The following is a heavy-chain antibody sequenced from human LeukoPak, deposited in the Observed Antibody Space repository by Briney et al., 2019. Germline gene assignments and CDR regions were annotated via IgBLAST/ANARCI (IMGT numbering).Heavy chain of an antibody. CDR3: ARDGFLGPVTAYLDY. D-gene: IGHD2-21*02. CDR1: GFTFRSYA. J-gene: IGHJ4*02. CDR2: VKSDGSST. Sequence: PGGSLRLSCAASGFTFRSYAMHWVRQAPGKGLVWVPRVKSDGSSTTYADSVRGRFTISRDNARNTLYLQMKGLRAEDTAVYYCARDGFLGPVTAYLDYWGQGTPVTVSS. V-gene: IGHV3-74*01.